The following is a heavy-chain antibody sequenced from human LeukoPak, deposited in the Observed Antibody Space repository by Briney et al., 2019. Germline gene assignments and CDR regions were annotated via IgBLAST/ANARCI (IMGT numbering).Heavy chain of an antibody. CDR3: ARGRFLEWYLGY. CDR1: GYTFTSYY. Sequence: ASVKVSCKASGYTFTSYYMHWVRQAPGQRLEWMGIINPSGGSTSYAQKFQGRVTMTRDTSTSTVYMELSGLRSEDTAVYYCARGRFLEWYLGYWGQGTLVTVSS. V-gene: IGHV1-46*03. J-gene: IGHJ4*02. D-gene: IGHD3-3*01. CDR2: INPSGGST.